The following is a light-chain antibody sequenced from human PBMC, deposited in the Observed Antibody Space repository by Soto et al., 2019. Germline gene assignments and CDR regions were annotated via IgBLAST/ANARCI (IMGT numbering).Light chain of an antibody. CDR3: MQALQTPWT. V-gene: IGKV2-28*01. CDR1: QSLLHSNGYNY. CDR2: LGS. Sequence: DIVMTQSPLSLPVTPGEPASISCRSSQSLLHSNGYNYLDWYLQKPGQSPQLLIYLGSNRASGVTGRFSGSGSGTDFTMKISRVEAEDVGVYYCMQALQTPWTFGQGTKVAIK. J-gene: IGKJ1*01.